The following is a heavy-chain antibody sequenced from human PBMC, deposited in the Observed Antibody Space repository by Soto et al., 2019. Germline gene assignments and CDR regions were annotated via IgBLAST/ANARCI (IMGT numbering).Heavy chain of an antibody. CDR3: ARGRGGVGEYGGYKGVYYYYYYVDV. J-gene: IGHJ6*03. V-gene: IGHV4-34*01. D-gene: IGHD5-12*01. CDR2: INHSGST. Sequence: QVQLQQWGAGLLKPSETLSLTCAVYGGSFSGYYWSWIRQPPGKGLEWSGEINHSGSTNYNPSLKSRVTTSVDPSKDMFCRKLSSARAADPAVDYWARGRGGVGEYGGYKGVYYYYYYVDVWGKGTTVTVSS. CDR1: GGSFSGYY.